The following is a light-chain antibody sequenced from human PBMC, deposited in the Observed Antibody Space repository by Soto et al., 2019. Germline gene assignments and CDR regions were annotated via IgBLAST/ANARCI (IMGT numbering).Light chain of an antibody. J-gene: IGKJ4*01. CDR3: QQYNGLPLT. CDR1: QDISDY. Sequence: IQMPPSPSSLSAAVGDRVTITCQASQDISDYLNWYQQKPGKAPNLLIYDASNLETAVPTRLSGSGTWRHFSFTISNLQPEDIATYYCQQYNGLPLTFGGGTKVEIK. CDR2: DAS. V-gene: IGKV1-33*01.